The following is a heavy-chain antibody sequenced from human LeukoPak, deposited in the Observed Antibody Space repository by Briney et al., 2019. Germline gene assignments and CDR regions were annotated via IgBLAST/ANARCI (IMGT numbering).Heavy chain of an antibody. CDR2: IFTGGST. D-gene: IGHD2-15*01. Sequence: SETLSLTCTVSGGSISNFYWSWIRQPPGKGLEWIGYIFTGGSTNYNASLKSRVTISIDTSKNQYSLKLSSVTAADTAVYYCARDRGGSGGGGFYFDHWGQGTLVTVSS. V-gene: IGHV4-59*01. CDR1: GGSISNFY. CDR3: ARDRGGSGGGGFYFDH. J-gene: IGHJ4*02.